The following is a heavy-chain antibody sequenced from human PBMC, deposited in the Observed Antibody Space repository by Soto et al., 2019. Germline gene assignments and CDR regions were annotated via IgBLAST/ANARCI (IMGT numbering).Heavy chain of an antibody. D-gene: IGHD4-17*01. CDR3: ATSPGRNY. J-gene: IGHJ4*02. V-gene: IGHV3-53*01. CDR2: IYSAGNT. Sequence: LRLSCAASGFTVSNNYMSWVRQAPGKGLEGVSVIYSAGNTFYSDSVKGRFTISRDNSKNTLYLQMSSLRAEDTAVYYCATSPGRNYWGQGTLVTVSS. CDR1: GFTVSNNY.